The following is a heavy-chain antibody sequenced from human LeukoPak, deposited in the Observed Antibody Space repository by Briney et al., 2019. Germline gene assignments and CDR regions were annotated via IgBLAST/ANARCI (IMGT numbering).Heavy chain of an antibody. CDR3: ARALKGAALFDY. D-gene: IGHD6-6*01. J-gene: IGHJ4*02. V-gene: IGHV1-69*13. Sequence: ASVKVSCKASGGTFSSYAISWVRQAPGQGLEWMGGIIPIFGTANYAQKFQGGVTITADESTSTAYMELSSLRSEDTAVYYCARALKGAALFDYWGQGTLVTVSS. CDR2: IIPIFGTA. CDR1: GGTFSSYA.